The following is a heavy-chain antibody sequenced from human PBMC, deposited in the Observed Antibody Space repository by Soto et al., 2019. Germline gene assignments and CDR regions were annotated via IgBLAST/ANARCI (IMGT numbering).Heavy chain of an antibody. CDR2: INTDGSST. CDR3: AKRGVDTFGLSY. V-gene: IGHV3-74*01. CDR1: GFTFSSYW. Sequence: GGFLRLSCAASGFTFSSYWMSWVRQAPGEGLEWVSRINTDGSSTSYADSVKGRFTISRDNAKNTLYLQMNSLRVEDTAMYYCAKRGVDTFGLSYWGQGTLVTVSS. D-gene: IGHD3-10*01. J-gene: IGHJ4*02.